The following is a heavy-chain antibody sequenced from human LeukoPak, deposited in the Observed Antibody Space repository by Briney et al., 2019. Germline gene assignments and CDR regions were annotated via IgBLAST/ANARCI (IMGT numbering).Heavy chain of an antibody. CDR1: GYSFTNYW. CDR2: IYPGDSDT. Sequence: GESLKISCKASGYSFTNYWIGWVRPMPGKGLEWMGIIYPGDSDTRYSPSFQGQVTMSADKSFSTAYLQWSSLKASDTAMYYCARRSSGWYYFDYWGQGTLVTVSS. V-gene: IGHV5-51*01. J-gene: IGHJ4*02. CDR3: ARRSSGWYYFDY. D-gene: IGHD6-19*01.